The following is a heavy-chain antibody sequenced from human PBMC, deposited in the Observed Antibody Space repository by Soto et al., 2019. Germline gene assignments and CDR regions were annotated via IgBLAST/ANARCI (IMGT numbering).Heavy chain of an antibody. D-gene: IGHD3-16*01. J-gene: IGHJ4*02. V-gene: IGHV3-23*01. CDR3: AKDRRAGGNSAFYFDF. CDR1: GFKFSNYA. Sequence: EVQTLASGGGLGQPGGSLRLSCAASGFKFSNYAMSWVRQAPGKGLEWVSLISATGGGTYYADSVKGRFTISRDNSHNTLYLQVHSLTAEDTAVYYCAKDRRAGGNSAFYFDFWGQGAQVTVSS. CDR2: ISATGGGT.